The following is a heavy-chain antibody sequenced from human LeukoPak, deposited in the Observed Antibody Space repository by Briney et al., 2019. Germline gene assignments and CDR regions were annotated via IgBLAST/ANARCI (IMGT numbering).Heavy chain of an antibody. V-gene: IGHV3-23*01. CDR3: AKDGKYYYGSGGYWYFDL. Sequence: GGSLRLSCAASGFTFSSYAMSWVRQAPGKGLEWVSVISGSGGSTYYADSVKGRFTISRDNSKHTLYLQMNSLRAEDTAVYYCAKDGKYYYGSGGYWYFDLWGRGTLVTVSS. CDR2: ISGSGGST. D-gene: IGHD3-10*01. CDR1: GFTFSSYA. J-gene: IGHJ2*01.